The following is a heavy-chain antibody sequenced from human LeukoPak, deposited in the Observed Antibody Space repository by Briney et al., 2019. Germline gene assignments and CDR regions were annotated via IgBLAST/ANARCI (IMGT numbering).Heavy chain of an antibody. D-gene: IGHD3-3*01. V-gene: IGHV3-23*01. CDR1: GFTFSSCA. CDR2: VSASDGGT. J-gene: IGHJ4*02. CDR3: AKASGEWLLSPFDY. Sequence: PAGSLRLSCAASGFTFSSCAMSWVRQAPGRGLEGVSTVSASDGGTYYADSVKGRFTISRDISKNTLYLQMNSLRAEDTAVYYCAKASGEWLLSPFDYWGQGTLVTVSS.